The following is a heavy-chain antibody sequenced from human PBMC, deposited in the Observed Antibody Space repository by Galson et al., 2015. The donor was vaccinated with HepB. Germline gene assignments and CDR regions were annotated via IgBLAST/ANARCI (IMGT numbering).Heavy chain of an antibody. CDR1: GYTFTGYY. CDR3: ASMGPYSSSWSGAFDI. CDR2: INPNSGGT. J-gene: IGHJ3*02. D-gene: IGHD6-13*01. Sequence: SVKVSCKASGYTFTGYYMHWVRQAPGQGLEWMGRINPNSGGTNYAQKFQGRVTMTRDTSISTAYMELSRLRSDDTAVYYCASMGPYSSSWSGAFDIWGQGTMVTVSS. V-gene: IGHV1-2*06.